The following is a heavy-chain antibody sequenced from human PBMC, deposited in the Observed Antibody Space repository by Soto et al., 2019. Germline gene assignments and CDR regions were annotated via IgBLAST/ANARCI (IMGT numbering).Heavy chain of an antibody. D-gene: IGHD3-22*01. Sequence: LSLTCTVSGGSISSYYWSWIRQPPGKGLEWIGYIYYSGSTNYNPSLKSRVTISVDTSKNQFSLKLSSVTAADTAVYYCARNTYYYDSSGYLDYWGQGTLVTVSS. J-gene: IGHJ4*02. CDR1: GGSISSYY. V-gene: IGHV4-59*01. CDR3: ARNTYYYDSSGYLDY. CDR2: IYYSGST.